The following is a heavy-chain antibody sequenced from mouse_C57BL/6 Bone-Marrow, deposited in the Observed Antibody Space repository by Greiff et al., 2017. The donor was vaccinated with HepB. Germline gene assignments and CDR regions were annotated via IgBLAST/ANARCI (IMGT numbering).Heavy chain of an antibody. Sequence: EVKLMDSGGGLVKPGGSLKLSCAASGFTFSSYAMSWVRQTPEKRLEWVATISDGGSYTYYPDNVKGRFTISRDNAKNNLYLQMSHLKSEDTAMYYGARVCYYGSSFDYWGQGTTLTVSS. CDR2: ISDGGSYT. CDR1: GFTFSSYA. CDR3: ARVCYYGSSFDY. J-gene: IGHJ2*01. D-gene: IGHD1-1*01. V-gene: IGHV5-4*03.